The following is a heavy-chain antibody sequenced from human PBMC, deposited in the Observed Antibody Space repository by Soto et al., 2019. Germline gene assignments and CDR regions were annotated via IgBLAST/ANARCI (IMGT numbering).Heavy chain of an antibody. D-gene: IGHD2-8*01. V-gene: IGHV3-21*01. J-gene: IGHJ6*02. CDR3: ARDFSRMVSSDHYYSYGMDV. CDR1: AFTCISYT. CDR2: ISPSSDYI. Sequence: PVGSHRHSSAASAFTCISYTMSCVRQTTRKGLELVSSISPSSDYIYYGDTVRGRFSISRDNAKNSLFLQMSSLRAEDTAVYYCARDFSRMVSSDHYYSYGMDVWGQGTTVTVAS.